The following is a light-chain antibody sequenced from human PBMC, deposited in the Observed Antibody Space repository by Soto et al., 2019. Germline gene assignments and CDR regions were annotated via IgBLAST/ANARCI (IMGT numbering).Light chain of an antibody. V-gene: IGKV1-5*01. J-gene: IGKJ1*01. CDR1: QNIGDW. CDR3: HQYDPYS. CDR2: HAS. Sequence: IQMTQSPTTLPSFDGDRVTIXSRASQNIGDWLAWYRQKQGTAXELLIYHASTLVSGVRSRFSGSGSGTEFTLTISSLQHDDFATYYWHQYDPYSFGQGTKVDIK.